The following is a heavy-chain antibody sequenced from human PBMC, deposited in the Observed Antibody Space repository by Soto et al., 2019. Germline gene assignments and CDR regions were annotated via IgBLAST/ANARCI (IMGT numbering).Heavy chain of an antibody. CDR1: GFTFNTYD. CDR3: VKGPKSGSYFPFDD. J-gene: IGHJ4*02. CDR2: VSGSGGRT. Sequence: GGSLRLSCAASGFTFNTYDMRWVRQAPGKGLEWVSAVSGSGGRTYYADSVKGRFTISRDNSKNTVYLQMNSLRAEDTAVYYCVKGPKSGSYFPFDDWGQGTLVTVSS. V-gene: IGHV3-23*01. D-gene: IGHD3-10*01.